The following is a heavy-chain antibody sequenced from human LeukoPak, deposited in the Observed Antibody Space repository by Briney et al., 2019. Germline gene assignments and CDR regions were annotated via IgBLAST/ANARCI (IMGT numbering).Heavy chain of an antibody. CDR3: TASITGTTFKLDY. CDR2: IRSKHCGGTT. J-gene: IGHJ4*02. Sequence: SLRLSCTVSGFTFGDYAMSWVRQAPGKGLEGVGFIRSKHCGGTTEYAASVKDRFTISRDDSKSIAYLQMNSLETEDTAVYYCTASITGTTFKLDYWGQGTLV. V-gene: IGHV3-49*04. D-gene: IGHD1-7*01. CDR1: GFTFGDYA.